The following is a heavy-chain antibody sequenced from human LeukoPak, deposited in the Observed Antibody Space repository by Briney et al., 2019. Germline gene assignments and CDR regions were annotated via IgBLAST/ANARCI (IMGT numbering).Heavy chain of an antibody. CDR1: GGSISSSYSY. CDR2: IYYSGST. V-gene: IGHV4-39*07. D-gene: IGHD6-13*01. Sequence: SETLSLTCTVSGGSISSSYSYWGWIRQPPGKGLEWIGNIYYSGSTYYNPSLKSRVTISVDTSKNQFSLKLSSVTAADTAVYYCAREAGRVYYYYYMDVWGKGTTVTVSS. J-gene: IGHJ6*03. CDR3: AREAGRVYYYYYMDV.